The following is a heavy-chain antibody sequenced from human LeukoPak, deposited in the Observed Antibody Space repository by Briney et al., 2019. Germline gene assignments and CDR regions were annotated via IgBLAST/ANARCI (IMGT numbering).Heavy chain of an antibody. D-gene: IGHD2-8*01. Sequence: ASVKVSCKASGYTFTSYGISWVRQAPGQGLEWMGWISAYNGNTNYAQKLQGRVTMTTDTSTSTAYMELRSLRSDDTAVYYCARSRYCTNGVCYDYYMDVWGKGTTVTVSS. CDR1: GYTFTSYG. V-gene: IGHV1-18*01. CDR3: ARSRYCTNGVCYDYYMDV. J-gene: IGHJ6*03. CDR2: ISAYNGNT.